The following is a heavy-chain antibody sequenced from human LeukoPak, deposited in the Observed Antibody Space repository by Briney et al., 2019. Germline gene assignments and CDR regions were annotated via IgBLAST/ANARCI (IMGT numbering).Heavy chain of an antibody. CDR2: IKPDGSDE. Sequence: PGGSLRLSCAASGITFSSYWMSWVRQAPGKGLEWVADIKPDGSDESYVDSVKGRFTISRDYAKNSLYLQMNSLRAEDTAVYYCARENFQYWARGPLVTVSS. CDR3: ARENFQY. J-gene: IGHJ4*02. V-gene: IGHV3-7*04. CDR1: GITFSSYW.